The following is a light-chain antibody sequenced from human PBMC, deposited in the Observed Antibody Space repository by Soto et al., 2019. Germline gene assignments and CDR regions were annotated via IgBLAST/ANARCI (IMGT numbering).Light chain of an antibody. CDR1: SSDVGGYTY. CDR2: EVN. J-gene: IGLJ1*01. CDR3: SSYTSSSTLYV. V-gene: IGLV2-14*01. Sequence: QSVLTQPASVSGSPRQSITISCTGASSDVGGYTYVSWYQQHPGKAPKLIIYEVNNRPSGVSHRFPGSKSGNTASLTISGLQAEDEADYYCSSYTSSSTLYVFGTGTKVTVL.